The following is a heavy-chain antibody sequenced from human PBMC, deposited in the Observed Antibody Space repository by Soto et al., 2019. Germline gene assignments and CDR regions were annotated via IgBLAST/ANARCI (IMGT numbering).Heavy chain of an antibody. CDR1: GFTFNNYA. CDR2: ISGGGGGT. V-gene: IGHV3-23*01. J-gene: IGHJ3*02. D-gene: IGHD3-9*01. Sequence: VQESGGDLAQPGGSLRLSCAASGFTFNNYAMTWVRQAPGKGLEWVAAISGGGGGTYYADPVKGRFTISRDNSKNTLDLQINNLRDEDTAIYYFVKDKKYDILSAWDALDIWGHGTLVTVSS. CDR3: VKDKKYDILSAWDALDI.